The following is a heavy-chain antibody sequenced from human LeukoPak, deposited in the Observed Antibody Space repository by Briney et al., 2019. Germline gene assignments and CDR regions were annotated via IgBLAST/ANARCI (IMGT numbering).Heavy chain of an antibody. J-gene: IGHJ4*02. Sequence: TSQTLSLTCTVSGGSISSYYWSWIRQPARKGLEWIGRIYTSRSTNYNPSLKSRVTMSVDTSKNQFSLKLSSVTAADTAVYYCARETRDPTARIGAAGTIWFDYWGQGTLVTVSS. CDR1: GGSISSYY. CDR3: ARETRDPTARIGAAGTIWFDY. V-gene: IGHV4-4*07. D-gene: IGHD6-13*01. CDR2: IYTSRST.